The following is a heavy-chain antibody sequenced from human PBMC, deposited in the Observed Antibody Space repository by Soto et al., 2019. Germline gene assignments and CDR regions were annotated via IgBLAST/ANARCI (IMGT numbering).Heavy chain of an antibody. Sequence: QVQLVQSGAEVKKPGASVKVSCKASGYTFTSYGISWVRQAPGQGLEWMGWISAYNGNTNYAQKLQGRVTMTTDTATSTAYMELRSLRSDDTAVYYCARVGVRPAAQPHYYYYYMDVWGKGTTVTVSS. CDR2: ISAYNGNT. D-gene: IGHD2-2*01. CDR3: ARVGVRPAAQPHYYYYYMDV. J-gene: IGHJ6*03. V-gene: IGHV1-18*01. CDR1: GYTFTSYG.